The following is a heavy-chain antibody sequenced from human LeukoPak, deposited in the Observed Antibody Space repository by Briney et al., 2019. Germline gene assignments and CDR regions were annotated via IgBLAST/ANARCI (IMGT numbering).Heavy chain of an antibody. D-gene: IGHD6-13*01. J-gene: IGHJ5*02. CDR3: ARRSGSWYRGGFDP. CDR2: INHSGST. Sequence: YPSETLSLTCAVYGGSFSGYYWSWIRQPPGKGLEWIGEINHSGSTNYNPSLKSRVTISVDTSKNQFSLKLSSVTAADTAVYYCARRSGSWYRGGFDPWGQGTLVTVSS. CDR1: GGSFSGYY. V-gene: IGHV4-34*01.